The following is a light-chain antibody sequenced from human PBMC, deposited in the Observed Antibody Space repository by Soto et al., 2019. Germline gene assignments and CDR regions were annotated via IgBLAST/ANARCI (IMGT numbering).Light chain of an antibody. CDR2: QDR. V-gene: IGLV3-1*01. Sequence: SYDLTQPPSVSVSPGQTASITCSGDQLGDKYASWYQQKPSQSPVLVIYQDRKRPSGIPERFSGSNSGNTATLTISGTQAVDESDYYCQAWDSSTVVFGGGTKLTVL. CDR3: QAWDSSTVV. J-gene: IGLJ2*01. CDR1: QLGDKY.